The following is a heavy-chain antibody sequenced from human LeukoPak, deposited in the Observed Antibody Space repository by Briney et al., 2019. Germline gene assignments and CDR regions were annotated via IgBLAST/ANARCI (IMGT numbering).Heavy chain of an antibody. Sequence: HPGGSLRLSCAASGFTFSSYAMRWDRQAPGKGLEWVAVISYDGSNKYYADSVKGRFTISRDNSKNTLYLQTNSLRAEDTAVYYCAREGGSPFDWLLGPYYFDYWGQGTLVTVSS. CDR1: GFTFSSYA. D-gene: IGHD3-9*01. J-gene: IGHJ4*02. V-gene: IGHV3-30*04. CDR2: ISYDGSNK. CDR3: AREGGSPFDWLLGPYYFDY.